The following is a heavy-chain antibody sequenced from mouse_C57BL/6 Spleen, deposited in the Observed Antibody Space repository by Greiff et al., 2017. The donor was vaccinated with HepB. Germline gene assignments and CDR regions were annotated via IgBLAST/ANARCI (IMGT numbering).Heavy chain of an antibody. V-gene: IGHV2-2*01. D-gene: IGHD3-2*02. CDR1: GFSLTSYG. CDR2: IWSGGST. Sequence: QVQLQQSGPGLVQPSQSLSITCTVSGFSLTSYGVHWVRQSPGKGLEWLGVIWSGGSTDYNAAFISRLSISKDNSKSQVFFKMNSLQADDTAIYYCARNQEDYAMDYWGQGTSVTVSS. J-gene: IGHJ4*01. CDR3: ARNQEDYAMDY.